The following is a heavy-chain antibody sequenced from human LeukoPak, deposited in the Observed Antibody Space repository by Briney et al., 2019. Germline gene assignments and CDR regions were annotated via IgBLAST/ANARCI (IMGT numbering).Heavy chain of an antibody. CDR1: GFTFSDYW. CDR2: IKQDGSDK. CDR3: ATGVGRADDFWSGYSSSFDY. Sequence: PGGSLRLTCTASGFTFSDYWMSWVRQAPGKGPEWVANIKQDGSDKYYVDSVKGRFTISRDNAKNALYLQVNSLRPEDTAVYYCATGVGRADDFWSGYSSSFDYWGQGTLVTVSS. J-gene: IGHJ4*02. D-gene: IGHD3-3*01. V-gene: IGHV3-7*03.